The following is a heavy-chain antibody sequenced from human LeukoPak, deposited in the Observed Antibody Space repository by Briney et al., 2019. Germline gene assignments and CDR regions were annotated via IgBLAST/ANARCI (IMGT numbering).Heavy chain of an antibody. D-gene: IGHD3-22*01. Sequence: GGSLRLSCAASGFTFSSYWMSWVRQAPGKGLEWVANIKQDGSEKYYVDSVKGRFTISRDNAKNSLYLQMNSLRAEDTAVYYCARALYYYDSSGYPVDYWGQGTLVTVSS. CDR2: IKQDGSEK. V-gene: IGHV3-7*01. J-gene: IGHJ4*02. CDR3: ARALYYYDSSGYPVDY. CDR1: GFTFSSYW.